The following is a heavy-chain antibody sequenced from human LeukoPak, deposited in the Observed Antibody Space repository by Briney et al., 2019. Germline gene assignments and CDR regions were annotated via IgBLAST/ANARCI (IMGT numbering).Heavy chain of an antibody. CDR3: ARDGDFWSGNRYYYGMDV. Sequence: GRSLRLSCAASGFTFSSYGMHWVRQAPGKGLEWVAVIWYDGSNKYYADSVKGRFTISRDNSKNTLYLQMNSLRAEDTAVYYCARDGDFWSGNRYYYGMDVWGQGTTVTVSS. CDR2: IWYDGSNK. J-gene: IGHJ6*02. D-gene: IGHD3-3*01. V-gene: IGHV3-33*01. CDR1: GFTFSSYG.